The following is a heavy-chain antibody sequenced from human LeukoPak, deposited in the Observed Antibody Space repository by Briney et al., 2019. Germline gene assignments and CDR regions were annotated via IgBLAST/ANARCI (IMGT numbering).Heavy chain of an antibody. V-gene: IGHV3-73*01. Sequence: GGSLRLTCAASGFTFSGFAFHWVRQASGKGLEWVGRIRSKAHNYATVYAASVKGRFTISRDDSKNATYLQMNSLKTEDTAVYYCTRVFLKSYSDAFDIWGQGTMVTVSS. D-gene: IGHD1-26*01. CDR1: GFTFSGFA. J-gene: IGHJ3*02. CDR2: IRSKAHNYAT. CDR3: TRVFLKSYSDAFDI.